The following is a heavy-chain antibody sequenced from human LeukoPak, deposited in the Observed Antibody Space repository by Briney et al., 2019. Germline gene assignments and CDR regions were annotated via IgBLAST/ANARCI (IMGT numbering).Heavy chain of an antibody. V-gene: IGHV4-61*01. CDR3: AREGLVGGGGGFDY. J-gene: IGHJ4*02. CDR1: GGSIRSSYYY. CDR2: IYYSGST. D-gene: IGHD3-16*01. Sequence: SETLSLTCTVSGGSIRSSYYYWSWIRQPPGKGLEWIGYIYYSGSTNYNPSLKSRVTISVDTSRNQFSLKLSSVTAADTAVYYCAREGLVGGGGGFDYWGQGTLVTVSS.